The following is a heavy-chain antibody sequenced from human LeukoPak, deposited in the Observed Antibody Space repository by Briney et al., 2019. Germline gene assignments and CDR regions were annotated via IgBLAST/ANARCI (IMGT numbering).Heavy chain of an antibody. Sequence: GGSLRLSCAASGFTFSSYAMSWVRQAPGKGLEGVAAISGSGGSTHYADSVKGGFTISRDNSKNPLYVQMNSLRAEDTAVYYCATDLAGADSSAFHYWDQGTLVTVSS. J-gene: IGHJ4*02. CDR2: ISGSGGST. CDR3: ATDLAGADSSAFHY. V-gene: IGHV3-23*01. D-gene: IGHD3-22*01. CDR1: GFTFSSYA.